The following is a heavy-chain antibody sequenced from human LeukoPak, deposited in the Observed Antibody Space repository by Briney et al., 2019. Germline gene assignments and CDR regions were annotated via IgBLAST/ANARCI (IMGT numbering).Heavy chain of an antibody. V-gene: IGHV4-39*07. CDR1: GGSISSSSYY. CDR3: ARGGYSSFGY. J-gene: IGHJ4*02. D-gene: IGHD6-13*01. CDR2: INHSGST. Sequence: SSETLSLTCTVSGGSISSSSYYWGWIRQPPGKGLEWIGEINHSGSTNYNPSLKSRVTISVDTSKNQFSLKLSSVTAADTAVYYCARGGYSSFGYWGQGTLVTVSS.